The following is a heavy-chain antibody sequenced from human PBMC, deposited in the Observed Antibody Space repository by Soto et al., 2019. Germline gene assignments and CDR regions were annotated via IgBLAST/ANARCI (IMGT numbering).Heavy chain of an antibody. Sequence: SETLSLTCTVSGGSISSGGYYWSWIRQPPGKGLEWIGYIYYSGSTYYNPSLKSRVTISVDTSKNQFSLKLSSVTAADTAVYYCARFTYEGYFDYWGQGTLVTVSS. CDR3: ARFTYEGYFDY. D-gene: IGHD3-3*01. CDR2: IYYSGST. V-gene: IGHV4-30-4*01. CDR1: GGSISSGGYY. J-gene: IGHJ4*02.